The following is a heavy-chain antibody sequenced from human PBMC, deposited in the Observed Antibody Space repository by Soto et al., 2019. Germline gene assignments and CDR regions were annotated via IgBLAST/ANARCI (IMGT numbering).Heavy chain of an antibody. J-gene: IGHJ4*02. CDR2: IYYSAST. D-gene: IGHD2-15*01. Sequence: QLQLQESGPGLVKPSETLSLTCTVSGGSISSSSYYWGWIRQPPGKGLEWIGSIYYSASTYYNPSLNSRVTISVDTSKNQFSLKLSSVTAADTAVYYCARHTPAISISDHWGQGTLVTVSS. V-gene: IGHV4-39*01. CDR3: ARHTPAISISDH. CDR1: GGSISSSSYY.